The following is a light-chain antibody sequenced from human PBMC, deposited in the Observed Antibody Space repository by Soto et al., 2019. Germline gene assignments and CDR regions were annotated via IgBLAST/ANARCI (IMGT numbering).Light chain of an antibody. J-gene: IGKJ3*01. Sequence: DIQMTQSPSTLSASVGDRVTITCRASQSISSWLAWYQQKPGKAPKLLIYDASSLESGVPSRFSGSGSGTEFTLTISSLQPDDFATYYCQQYNSYSAFGPGTKLDIK. CDR1: QSISSW. V-gene: IGKV1-5*01. CDR3: QQYNSYSA. CDR2: DAS.